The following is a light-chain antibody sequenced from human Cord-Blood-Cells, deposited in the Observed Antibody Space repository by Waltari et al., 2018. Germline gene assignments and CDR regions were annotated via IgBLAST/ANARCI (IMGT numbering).Light chain of an antibody. CDR2: EGS. V-gene: IGLV2-23*03. J-gene: IGLJ1*01. CDR1: SSDVGSYNL. Sequence: QSALTQPASVSGSPGQSITISCTGTSSDVGSYNLVSWYQQHPGKAPKLMIYEGSKRPSGVFNRFPGSKSGHAGSLTISGLQADDEADYYCCSDAGSSTFVFGTGTKVTVL. CDR3: CSDAGSSTFV.